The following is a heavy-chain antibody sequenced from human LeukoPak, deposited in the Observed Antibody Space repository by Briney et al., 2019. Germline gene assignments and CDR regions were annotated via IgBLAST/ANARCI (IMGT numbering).Heavy chain of an antibody. J-gene: IGHJ4*02. V-gene: IGHV4-59*01. CDR1: GGSFSTYY. CDR3: AKAVITVGRAIAKGFDS. CDR2: IYYSGST. Sequence: SETLSLTCTVSGGSFSTYYWSWIRQPPAQGQERIGYIYYSGSTDYNPSLKSRVTMSLDTSKNQFSLNLSSVTAADTAVYYCAKAVITVGRAIAKGFDSWGQGTLVTVSS. D-gene: IGHD3-16*02.